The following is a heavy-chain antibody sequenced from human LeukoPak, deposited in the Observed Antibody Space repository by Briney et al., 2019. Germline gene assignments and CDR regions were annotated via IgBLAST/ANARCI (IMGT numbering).Heavy chain of an antibody. D-gene: IGHD3-10*01. CDR2: IYTSGST. CDR1: SGSISSGSYY. Sequence: PSQTLSLTCTVSSGSISSGSYYWSWIRQPAGKGLEWIGRIYTSGSTNYNPSLKSRVTISVDTSKNQFSLKLSSVTAADTAVYYCARTYRGNWFDPWGQGTLVTVSS. V-gene: IGHV4-61*02. J-gene: IGHJ5*02. CDR3: ARTYRGNWFDP.